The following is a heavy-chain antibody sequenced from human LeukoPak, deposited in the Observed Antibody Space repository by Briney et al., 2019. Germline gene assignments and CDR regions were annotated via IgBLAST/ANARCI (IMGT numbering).Heavy chain of an antibody. Sequence: ASVKVSCKASGYTFTGYYMHWVRQAPGQGLEGMGWINPNSGGTNYAQKFQGRVTMTRDTSISTAYMELSRLRSDDTAVYYCAREGQWEQYNWFDPWGQGPLVTVSS. CDR3: AREGQWEQYNWFDP. J-gene: IGHJ5*02. CDR1: GYTFTGYY. CDR2: INPNSGGT. D-gene: IGHD1-26*01. V-gene: IGHV1-2*02.